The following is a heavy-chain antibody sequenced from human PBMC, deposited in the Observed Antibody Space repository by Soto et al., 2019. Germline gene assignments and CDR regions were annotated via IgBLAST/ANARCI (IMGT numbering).Heavy chain of an antibody. D-gene: IGHD6-13*01. CDR2: INWNGGST. CDR3: AREGDSSSWYGWFDP. V-gene: IGHV3-20*01. Sequence: GGSLRLSCAASGFTFDDYGMSWVRQAPGKGLEWVSGINWNGGSTGYADSVKGRFTISRDNAKNSLYLQMNSLRAEDTALYHCAREGDSSSWYGWFDPWGQGTLVTVSS. CDR1: GFTFDDYG. J-gene: IGHJ5*02.